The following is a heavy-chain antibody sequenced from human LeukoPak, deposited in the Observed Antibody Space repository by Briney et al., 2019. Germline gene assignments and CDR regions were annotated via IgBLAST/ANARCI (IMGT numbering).Heavy chain of an antibody. CDR1: GGSFSGYY. CDR2: INHSGST. D-gene: IGHD2-2*01. J-gene: IGHJ4*02. Sequence: ESSETLSLTCAVYGGSFSGYYWSWIRQPPGKGLEWIGEINHSGSTNYNPSLRSRVTISVDTSKNQFSLKLSSVTAADTAVYYCARKGYCSSTSCYWGRPVSGHPKSGALDYWGQGTLVTVSS. V-gene: IGHV4-34*01. CDR3: ARKGYCSSTSCYWGRPVSGHPKSGALDY.